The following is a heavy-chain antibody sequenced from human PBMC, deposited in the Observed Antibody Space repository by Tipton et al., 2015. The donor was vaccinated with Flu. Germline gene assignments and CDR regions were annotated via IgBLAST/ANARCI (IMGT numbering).Heavy chain of an antibody. J-gene: IGHJ5*02. CDR1: GGSISSVTYY. CDR3: ARAAVLITIFGVVSSVGSWFDP. D-gene: IGHD3-3*01. CDR2: IYYSGNT. Sequence: TLSLTCTVSGGSISSVTYYWGWIRQSPGKGLEWIGNIYYSGNTYYNPSLKSRVTMSVDTSKNQMSLRLNSVTAADTAVYYCARAAVLITIFGVVSSVGSWFDPWGQGTLVTVSS. V-gene: IGHV4-39*07.